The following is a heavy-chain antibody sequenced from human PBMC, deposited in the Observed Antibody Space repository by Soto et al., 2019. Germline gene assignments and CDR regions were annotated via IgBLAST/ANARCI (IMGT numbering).Heavy chain of an antibody. J-gene: IGHJ3*02. CDR3: ERGLYCSGGSCYDNS. Sequence: QVQPVQAGAEGKKPGSSVKVSCKSSGGTFSSYAISWVLQAPGPGLEWMGGIIPIFGTTNYAQKFQGRVTINADKSTSTAYVELSSLRSEYPAVYYCERGLYCSGGSCYDNSWGQGTMVTVSS. D-gene: IGHD2-15*01. CDR2: IIPIFGTT. CDR1: GGTFSSYA. V-gene: IGHV1-69*06.